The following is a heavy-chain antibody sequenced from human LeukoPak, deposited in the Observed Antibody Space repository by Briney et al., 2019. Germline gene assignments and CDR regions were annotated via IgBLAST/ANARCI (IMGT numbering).Heavy chain of an antibody. D-gene: IGHD4-17*01. V-gene: IGHV3-23*01. Sequence: GGSLRLSCAASGFTFSSYSMSWVRQAPGKGLEWVSAISGSGSYTYYADSVKGRFTISRDNSKNMLYLQMNSLRAEDTAVYYCAKGATVTRKGLDYWGQGTLVTVSS. CDR1: GFTFSSYS. CDR2: ISGSGSYT. J-gene: IGHJ4*02. CDR3: AKGATVTRKGLDY.